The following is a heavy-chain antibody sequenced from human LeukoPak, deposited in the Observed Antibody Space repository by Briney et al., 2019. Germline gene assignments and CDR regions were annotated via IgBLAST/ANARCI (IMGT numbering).Heavy chain of an antibody. CDR3: AREGHGPAYAFDI. CDR2: IRYDGNIK. Sequence: GGSLRLSCAASGFTFSSYDMHWVRQAPGKGLEWVAFIRYDGNIKYFADSVKGRFTISRDNAKNSLYLQMNSLRAEDTAVYYCAREGHGPAYAFDIWGQGTMVTVSS. D-gene: IGHD3-10*01. J-gene: IGHJ3*02. V-gene: IGHV3-30*02. CDR1: GFTFSSYD.